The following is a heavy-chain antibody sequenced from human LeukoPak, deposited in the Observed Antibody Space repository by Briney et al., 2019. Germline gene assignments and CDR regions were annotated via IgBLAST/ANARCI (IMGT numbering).Heavy chain of an antibody. CDR3: ARHHYDSSGYYSDY. V-gene: IGHV4-38-2*02. Sequence: KTSETLSLTCTVSGYSISSGYYWGWIRQPPGQGLEWIGSIYHSGSTYYNPSLKSRVTISLDTSKNQFSLRLSSATAADTAVYYCARHHYDSSGYYSDYWGQGTLVTVSS. CDR1: GYSISSGYY. D-gene: IGHD3-22*01. J-gene: IGHJ4*02. CDR2: IYHSGST.